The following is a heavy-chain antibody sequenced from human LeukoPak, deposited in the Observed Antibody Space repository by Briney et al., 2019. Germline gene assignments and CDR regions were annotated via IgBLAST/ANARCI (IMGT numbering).Heavy chain of an antibody. CDR2: MNPNSGNT. J-gene: IGHJ4*02. Sequence: ASVKVSCKASGYTFTSYDIHWVRQATGQGLEWMGWMNPNSGNTGYAQKFQGRVTITRNTSISTAYMELSSLRSEDTAVYYCARVLGIVGATTGFNYWGQGTLVTVSS. CDR3: ARVLGIVGATTGFNY. D-gene: IGHD1-26*01. V-gene: IGHV1-8*03. CDR1: GYTFTSYD.